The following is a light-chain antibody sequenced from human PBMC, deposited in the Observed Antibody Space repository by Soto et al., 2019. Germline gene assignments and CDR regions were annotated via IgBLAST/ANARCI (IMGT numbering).Light chain of an antibody. Sequence: EIVLTQSPGTLSLPPGERATLSCRASQSVSTNYLAWYQQKPGQAPRLLISVVSSRATGIPDRFSGSGSGTDFTLTISRLEPEDFAVYYCQQYSNSLYTFGQGTKLEIK. J-gene: IGKJ2*01. V-gene: IGKV3-20*01. CDR3: QQYSNSLYT. CDR2: VVS. CDR1: QSVSTNY.